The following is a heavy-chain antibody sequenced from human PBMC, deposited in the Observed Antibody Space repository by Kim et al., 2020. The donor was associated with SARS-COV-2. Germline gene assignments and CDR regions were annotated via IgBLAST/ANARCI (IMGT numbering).Heavy chain of an antibody. CDR3: ARVDSVLWYYFDY. CDR1: GGSISSYY. V-gene: IGHV4-59*01. Sequence: SETLSLTCTVSGGSISSYYWSWIRQPPGKGLEWIGYIYYSGSTNYNPSLKSRVTISVDTSKNQFSLKLSSVTAADTAVYYCARVDSVLWYYFDYWGQGTLVTVSS. D-gene: IGHD2-21*01. CDR2: IYYSGST. J-gene: IGHJ4*02.